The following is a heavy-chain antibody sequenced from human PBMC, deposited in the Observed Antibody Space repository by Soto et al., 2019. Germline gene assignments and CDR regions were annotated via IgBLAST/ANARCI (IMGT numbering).Heavy chain of an antibody. CDR2: VNLNTGGT. V-gene: IGHV1-2*02. CDR3: ARDPSSFLGRVYGMDV. CDR1: GYSFTGHY. Sequence: QVQHVQSGAEVKKPGDSVKVSCKASGYSFTGHYMHWVRRAPGQGLEWMGWVNLNTGGTDYAQEFQGRVTMTTATSIRTVYLEVTRLKFYDTAIYYSARDPSSFLGRVYGMDVWGQGTAVTVPS. J-gene: IGHJ6*02.